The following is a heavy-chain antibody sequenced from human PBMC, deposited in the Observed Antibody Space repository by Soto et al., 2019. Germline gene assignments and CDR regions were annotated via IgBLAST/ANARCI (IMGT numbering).Heavy chain of an antibody. CDR3: AREVGAPSGWLDP. CDR2: ISASGGLK. V-gene: IGHV3-23*01. Sequence: EVQLSESGGDLRQPGGSLRLSCAASGFTFTNYAMTWVRQTPGKGLEWVSGISASGGLKYYADSVRSRFTVSRDNSKNILYLQMDNLRDEDTALYYCAREVGAPSGWLDPWGQGTQVTVSS. D-gene: IGHD1-26*01. J-gene: IGHJ5*02. CDR1: GFTFTNYA.